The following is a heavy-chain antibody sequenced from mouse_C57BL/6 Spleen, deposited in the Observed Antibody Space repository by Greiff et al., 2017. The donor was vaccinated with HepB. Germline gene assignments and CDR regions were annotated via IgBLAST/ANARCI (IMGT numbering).Heavy chain of an antibody. CDR1: GFTFSSYA. CDR3: ARSSSSPYWYFDV. V-gene: IGHV5-4*03. Sequence: EVKVVESGGGLVKPGGSLKLSCAASGFTFSSYAMSWVRQTPEKRLEWVATISDGGSYTYYPDNVKGRFTISRDNAKNNLYLQMSHLKSEDTAMYYCARSSSSPYWYFDVWGTGTTVTVSS. J-gene: IGHJ1*03. CDR2: ISDGGSYT.